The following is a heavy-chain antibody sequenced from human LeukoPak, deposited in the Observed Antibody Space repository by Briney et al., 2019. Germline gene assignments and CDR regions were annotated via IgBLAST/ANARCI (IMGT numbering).Heavy chain of an antibody. CDR3: ARSFSPNYYDLLDY. D-gene: IGHD3-22*01. Sequence: SETLSLTCTVSGGSISTYYWSWIRQPPGKGLEWIGYIYYNGSTNYNPSLKSRVTISLDTSKNQFSLKLNSVTAADTAMYYCARSFSPNYYDLLDYWGQGTLVTVSS. V-gene: IGHV4-59*01. J-gene: IGHJ4*02. CDR1: GGSISTYY. CDR2: IYYNGST.